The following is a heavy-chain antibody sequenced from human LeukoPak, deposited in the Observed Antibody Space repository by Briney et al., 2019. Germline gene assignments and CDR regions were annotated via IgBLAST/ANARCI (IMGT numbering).Heavy chain of an antibody. D-gene: IGHD3-10*01. CDR1: GITFSNYA. CDR2: ISGSGGST. CDR3: AKEGGVLWFGEFS. J-gene: IGHJ4*02. Sequence: GGSLRLSCAASGITFSNYAMHWVRQAPGKGLEWVSAISGSGGSTYYADSVKGRFTISRDNSKNTLYLQMNYLRAEDTALYYCAKEGGVLWFGEFSWGQGTLVTVSS. V-gene: IGHV3-23*01.